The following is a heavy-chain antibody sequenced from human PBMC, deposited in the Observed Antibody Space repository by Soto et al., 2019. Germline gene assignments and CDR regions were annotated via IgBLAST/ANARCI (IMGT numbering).Heavy chain of an antibody. V-gene: IGHV4-4*02. CDR1: GGSFSTTNW. D-gene: IGHD3-22*01. CDR2: ILHIGST. Sequence: VQLQESGPGLVKPSGTLSLTCTVSGGSFSTTNWWSWVRQSLGKGLEWIGEILHIGSTNYNPSLKSRVTLSLDKSKNQFSLRLSSVTAADTAVYYCASSFDSDDLYNGGHPWGQGTLVSVSS. J-gene: IGHJ5*02. CDR3: ASSFDSDDLYNGGHP.